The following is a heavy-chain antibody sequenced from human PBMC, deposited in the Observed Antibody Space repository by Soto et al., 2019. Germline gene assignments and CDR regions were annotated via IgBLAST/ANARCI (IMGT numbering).Heavy chain of an antibody. CDR3: ARLVYSRSYYFDY. V-gene: IGHV5-10-1*01. Sequence: GESLKISCKGSGYSFTSYWISWVRQMPGKGLEWMGRIDPSDSYTNYSPSFQGHFTISADKSISTAYLQWSSLKASDTAMYYCARLVYSRSYYFDYWGQGTLVTVSS. CDR2: IDPSDSYT. J-gene: IGHJ4*02. D-gene: IGHD6-6*01. CDR1: GYSFTSYW.